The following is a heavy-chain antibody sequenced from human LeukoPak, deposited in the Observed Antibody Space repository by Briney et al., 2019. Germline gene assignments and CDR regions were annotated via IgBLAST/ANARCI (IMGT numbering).Heavy chain of an antibody. J-gene: IGHJ1*01. CDR1: GFTFSSYS. V-gene: IGHV3-21*01. CDR3: AKDAGLKVLGYFQH. Sequence: KPGGSLRLSCAASGFTFSSYSMNWVRQAPGRGLEWVSSISSSSSYIYHADSVRGRFTISRDNAKNSLYLQMNSLRAEDTAVYFCAKDAGLKVLGYFQHWGQGTLVTVSS. CDR2: ISSSSSYI. D-gene: IGHD2-8*02.